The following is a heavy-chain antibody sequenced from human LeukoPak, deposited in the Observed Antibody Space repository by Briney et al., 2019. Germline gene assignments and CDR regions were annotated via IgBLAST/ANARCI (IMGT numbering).Heavy chain of an antibody. D-gene: IGHD1-26*01. CDR1: GFTFSSYA. CDR3: ARDLGGYEY. J-gene: IGHJ4*02. Sequence: GGSLRLSCAASGFTFSSYAMHWVRQVPGKGLEYVSAISSNGGSTYYANSVKGRFTISRDNSKNTLYLQMGSLRAEDLAVYYCARDLGGYEYWGQGTMVTVSS. CDR2: ISSNGGST. V-gene: IGHV3-64*01.